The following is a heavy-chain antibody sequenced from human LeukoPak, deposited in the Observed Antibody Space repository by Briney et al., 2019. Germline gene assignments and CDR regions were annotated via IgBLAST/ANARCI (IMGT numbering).Heavy chain of an antibody. Sequence: PGGSLRLSCAASGFTFSSYSMNWVRQAPGKGLEWVACIKGDGSERYHVDSVKGRFTISRDNAKNSLYLQMNSLRVEDTAVYYCAGLDTAMITPSDYWGQGTLVTVSS. V-gene: IGHV3-7*03. CDR2: IKGDGSER. D-gene: IGHD5-18*01. CDR3: AGLDTAMITPSDY. CDR1: GFTFSSYS. J-gene: IGHJ4*02.